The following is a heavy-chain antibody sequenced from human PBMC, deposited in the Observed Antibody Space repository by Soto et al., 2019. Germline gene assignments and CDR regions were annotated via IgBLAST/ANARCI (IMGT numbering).Heavy chain of an antibody. V-gene: IGHV3-30-3*01. CDR3: ARGGIVGATTGFGY. D-gene: IGHD1-26*01. CDR2: ISYDGSNK. Sequence: QVQLVESGGGVVQPGRSLRLSCAASGFTFSSYAMHWVRQAPGKGLEWVAVISYDGSNKYYADSVKGRFTISRDNSKNTLYLQMNSVRAEDTAVYYCARGGIVGATTGFGYWGQGTLVTVSS. CDR1: GFTFSSYA. J-gene: IGHJ4*02.